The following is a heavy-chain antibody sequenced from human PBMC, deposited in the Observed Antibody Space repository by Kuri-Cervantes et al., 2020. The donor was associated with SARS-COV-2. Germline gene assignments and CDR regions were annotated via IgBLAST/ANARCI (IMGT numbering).Heavy chain of an antibody. Sequence: GGSRRLSSAASGFTFSSCSMNWVRQAPGKGLEWVSSISSSSSYIDYADSVRGRFTISRDNPKNSLFLQVNSLRVEDTAVYYCARDAGEGPIYYYYMDVWGKGTTVTVSS. CDR1: GFTFSSCS. V-gene: IGHV3-21*01. CDR3: ARDAGEGPIYYYYMDV. CDR2: ISSSSSYI. J-gene: IGHJ6*03. D-gene: IGHD2-21*01.